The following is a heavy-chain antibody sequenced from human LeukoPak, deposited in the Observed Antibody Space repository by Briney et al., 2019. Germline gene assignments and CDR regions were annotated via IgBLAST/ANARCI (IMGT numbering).Heavy chain of an antibody. CDR1: RFTFSSYG. V-gene: IGHV3-33*06. D-gene: IGHD4-11*01. CDR3: AKGGGLQPSLDY. J-gene: IGHJ4*02. CDR2: IWYDGSNK. Sequence: GGSLRLSCAASRFTFSSYGMHWVRQAPGKGLEWVAVIWYDGSNKYYADSVKGRFTISRDNSKNTLYLQMNSLRAEDTAVYYCAKGGGLQPSLDYWGQGTLVTVSS.